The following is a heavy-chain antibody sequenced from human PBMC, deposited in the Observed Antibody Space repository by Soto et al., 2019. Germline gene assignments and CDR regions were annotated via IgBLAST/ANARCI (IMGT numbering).Heavy chain of an antibody. V-gene: IGHV1-46*01. CDR1: GYTFTSYY. Sequence: QVQLVQSGAEVKKPGASVKVSCKASGYTFTSYYMHWVRQAPGQGLEWMGIINPSGGSTSYAQKFQGRVTMTRDTSTSTVYMELSSLRSEDTAVYYCARGSYGVLWYGSGSYGDWFDPWGQGTLVTVSS. CDR2: INPSGGST. CDR3: ARGSYGVLWYGSGSYGDWFDP. J-gene: IGHJ5*02. D-gene: IGHD3-10*01.